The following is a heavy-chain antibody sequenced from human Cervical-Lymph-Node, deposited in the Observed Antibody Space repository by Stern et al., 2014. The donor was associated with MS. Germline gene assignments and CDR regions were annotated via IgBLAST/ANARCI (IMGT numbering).Heavy chain of an antibody. D-gene: IGHD3/OR15-3a*01. CDR1: GYTFTSHY. CDR2: INPSGDSA. V-gene: IGHV1-46*01. J-gene: IGHJ4*02. CDR3: ASGTGSKRPTGNY. Sequence: VQLVQSGAEVKKPGASVKVSCKASGYTFTSHYMHWVRQAPGQGLEWVGIINPSGDSASYAQKFQGRVTMTKDTSTSTVYMELSSLRSEDTAVYYCASGTGSKRPTGNYWGRGTLVTFPS.